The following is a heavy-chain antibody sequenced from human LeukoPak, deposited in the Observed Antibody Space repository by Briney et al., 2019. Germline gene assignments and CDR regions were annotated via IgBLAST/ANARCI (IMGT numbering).Heavy chain of an antibody. Sequence: ASETLSLTCTVSGGSISSYYWSWIRQPPGKGLEWIGYIYYSGSTNYNPSLKSRVTISVDTSKNQFSLKLSSVTAADTAVYYCASAREVAGTFDYWGQGTLVTVSS. CDR3: ASAREVAGTFDY. J-gene: IGHJ4*02. CDR1: GGSISSYY. V-gene: IGHV4-59*08. D-gene: IGHD6-19*01. CDR2: IYYSGST.